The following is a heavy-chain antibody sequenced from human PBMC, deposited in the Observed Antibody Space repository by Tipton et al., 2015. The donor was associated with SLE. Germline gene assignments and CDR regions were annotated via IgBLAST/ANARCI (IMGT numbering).Heavy chain of an antibody. J-gene: IGHJ4*02. CDR3: VKQIAGAGSS. CDR1: GFTFSTYW. V-gene: IGHV3-7*01. D-gene: IGHD1-26*01. CDR2: MKEDGTEI. Sequence: SLRLSCAASGFTFSTYWMTWVRQAPGKGLEWVANMKEDGTEIYYVDSVEGRFTISRDNAQSSLYLQMNSLRAEDTAVYYCVKQIAGAGSSWGQGTLVTVSS.